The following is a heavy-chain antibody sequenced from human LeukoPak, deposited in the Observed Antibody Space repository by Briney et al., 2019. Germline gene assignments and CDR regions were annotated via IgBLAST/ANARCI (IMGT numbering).Heavy chain of an antibody. V-gene: IGHV1-18*04. CDR1: GYTFASYG. D-gene: IGHD6-13*01. CDR3: ARAGSIAAAVDFDY. Sequence: ATVKVSCKASGYTFASYGITWVRQAPGQGLEWMGWISAYNGNTNYAQKLQGRVTMTTDTSTSTAYMELRSLRSDDTAVYYCARAGSIAAAVDFDYWGQGTLVTVS. CDR2: ISAYNGNT. J-gene: IGHJ4*02.